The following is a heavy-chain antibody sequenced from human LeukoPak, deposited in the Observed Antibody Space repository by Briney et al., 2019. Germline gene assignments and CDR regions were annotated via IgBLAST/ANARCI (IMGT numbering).Heavy chain of an antibody. CDR2: MNPNSGNT. CDR1: GYTFTSYD. J-gene: IGHJ5*02. D-gene: IGHD5-18*01. V-gene: IGHV1-8*01. CDR3: ARGSQGYSYGFWGFDP. Sequence: ASVKVSCKASGYTFTSYDINWVRQATGQGVEWMGWMNPNSGNTGYAQKLQGRVTITRNTSISTAYMELSSLRSEDTAVYYCARGSQGYSYGFWGFDPWGQGTLVTVSS.